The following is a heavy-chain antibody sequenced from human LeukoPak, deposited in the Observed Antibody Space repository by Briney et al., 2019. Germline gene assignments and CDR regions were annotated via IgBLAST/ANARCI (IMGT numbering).Heavy chain of an antibody. CDR3: ARTMTTMTTHGELDF. Sequence: ASVKVSCKASGYTFSNYVLTWVRQAPGQGLEWMGRISTHTGNSNYAQKFQDRVTMTTDTSTGTAYMELRNLSSDDTAVYYCARTMTTMTTHGELDFWGQGTLVTVSS. CDR2: ISTHTGNS. J-gene: IGHJ4*02. D-gene: IGHD4-17*01. CDR1: GYTFSNYV. V-gene: IGHV1-18*01.